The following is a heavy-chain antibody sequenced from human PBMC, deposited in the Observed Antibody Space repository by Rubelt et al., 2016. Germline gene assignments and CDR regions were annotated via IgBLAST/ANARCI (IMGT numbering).Heavy chain of an antibody. CDR3: ARDGDGYNH. D-gene: IGHD5-24*01. CDR1: GGSISSYY. CDR2: IYYSGST. J-gene: IGHJ5*02. V-gene: IGHV4-59*12. Sequence: QVQLQESGPGLVKPSETLSLTCTVSGGSISSYYWSWIRQPPGKGLEWIGYIYYSGSTNYNPSLKSRVTISVDTSKNQFSLKLSSVTAADTAVYYCARDGDGYNHWGQGTLVTVSS.